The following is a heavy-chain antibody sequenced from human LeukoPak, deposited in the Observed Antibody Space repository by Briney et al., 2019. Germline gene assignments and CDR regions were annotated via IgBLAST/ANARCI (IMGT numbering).Heavy chain of an antibody. V-gene: IGHV3-30*04. Sequence: GGSLRLSCAASGFTFSSYAMHWVRQAPGKGLEWVAVISYDGSNKYYADSVKGRFTISRDNSKNTLYLQMNSLRAEDTAVYYCARDLWFGELSHYYYYYMDVWGKGTTVTVSS. J-gene: IGHJ6*03. CDR1: GFTFSSYA. D-gene: IGHD3-10*01. CDR2: ISYDGSNK. CDR3: ARDLWFGELSHYYYYYMDV.